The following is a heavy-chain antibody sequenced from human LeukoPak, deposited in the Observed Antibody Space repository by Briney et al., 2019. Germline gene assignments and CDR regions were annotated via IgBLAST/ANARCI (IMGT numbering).Heavy chain of an antibody. Sequence: GGSLRLSCAASGFTFSSYSLNWVRQAPGKGLEWVSFISTSSSYIYYADSVKGRFTISRDAKNSVYLQMNSLRAEDTAVYYCARNGILGIAAAVDVWGKGTTVTVSS. CDR1: GFTFSSYS. V-gene: IGHV3-21*01. CDR3: ARNGILGIAAAVDV. CDR2: ISTSSSYI. D-gene: IGHD6-13*01. J-gene: IGHJ6*04.